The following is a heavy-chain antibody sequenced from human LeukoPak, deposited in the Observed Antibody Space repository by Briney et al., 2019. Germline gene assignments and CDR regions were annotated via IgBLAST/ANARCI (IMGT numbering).Heavy chain of an antibody. V-gene: IGHV4-34*01. CDR3: ARGRLRGATIDY. D-gene: IGHD1-26*01. CDR1: GGSFSGYY. Sequence: PSETLSLTCAVYGGSFSGYYWGWIRQPPGKGLEWIGEINHSGSTNYNPSLKSRVTISVDTSKNQFPLKLSSVTAADTAVYYCARGRLRGATIDYWGQGTLVTVSS. CDR2: INHSGST. J-gene: IGHJ4*02.